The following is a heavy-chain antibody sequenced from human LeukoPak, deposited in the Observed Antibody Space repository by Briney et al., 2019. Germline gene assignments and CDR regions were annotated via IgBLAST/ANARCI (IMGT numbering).Heavy chain of an antibody. V-gene: IGHV3-74*01. CDR3: ARAPSEIGGYYPEYFRH. J-gene: IGHJ1*01. D-gene: IGHD3-22*01. CDR2: IKSDGST. CDR1: GFTFSTYW. Sequence: GGSLRPSCAASGFTFSTYWMHWVRQAPGKGLVWVSRIKSDGSTNYADSVKGRFTISRDNAKNTVSLQMNSLRPEDTGVYYCARAPSEIGGYYPEYFRHWGQGTLVAVSS.